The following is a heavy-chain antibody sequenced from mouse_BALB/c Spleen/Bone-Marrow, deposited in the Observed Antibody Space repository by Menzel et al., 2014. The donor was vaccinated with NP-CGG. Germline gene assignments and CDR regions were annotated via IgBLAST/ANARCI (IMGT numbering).Heavy chain of an antibody. CDR2: INPNNDGS. CDR1: GYTFTSYV. D-gene: IGHD2-1*01. CDR3: ARGKTYAMDY. V-gene: IGHV1-14*01. Sequence: VQLQQSGPELVKPGASVKMSCKASGYTFTSYVMHWVKQKHGQGLEWIGYINPNNDGSKYNEKFKGKATLTSDKSASTAYMELSSLTSEDSAVYYCARGKTYAMDYWGQGTSVTVSS. J-gene: IGHJ4*01.